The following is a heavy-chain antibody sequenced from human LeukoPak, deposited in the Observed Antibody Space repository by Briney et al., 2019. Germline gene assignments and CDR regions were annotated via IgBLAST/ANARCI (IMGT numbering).Heavy chain of an antibody. CDR1: GYSFTNYW. D-gene: IGHD1-1*01. CDR3: ARATTGTTVWFDP. J-gene: IGHJ5*02. V-gene: IGHV5-51*01. CDR2: IYPGDSET. Sequence: GESLKISCKGSGYSFTNYWIGWVRHMPGKGLEWMGIIYPGDSETRYSPSFQGQVTISADKSISTAYLQWRSLKASDTAIYYCARATTGTTVWFDPRGQGTRVTVSS.